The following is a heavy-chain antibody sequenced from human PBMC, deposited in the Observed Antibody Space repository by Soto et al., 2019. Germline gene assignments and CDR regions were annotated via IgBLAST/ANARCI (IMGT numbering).Heavy chain of an antibody. J-gene: IGHJ4*02. CDR3: ARDRSYTTDY. CDR2: INSGGSTT. Sequence: VPLVESGGGFVQPGGSLRLSCAASGFTFSNSWMHWVRQAPGKGLVWVSYINSGGSTTTYADSVKGRFTISRDNAKNTVYLQITSLTAEDTAVYYCARDRSYTTDYWGQGTLVTVSS. V-gene: IGHV3-74*01. CDR1: GFTFSNSW. D-gene: IGHD1-26*01.